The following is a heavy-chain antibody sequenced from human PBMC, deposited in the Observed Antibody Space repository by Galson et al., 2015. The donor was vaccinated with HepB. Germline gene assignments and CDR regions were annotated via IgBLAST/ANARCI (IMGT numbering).Heavy chain of an antibody. CDR3: AKDLNIVVVPAAEDWFDP. V-gene: IGHV3-23*01. D-gene: IGHD2-2*01. Sequence: SLRLSCAASGFTFSSYAMSWVRQAPGKGLEWVSAISGSGGSTYYADSVKGRFTISRDNSKNTLYLQMNSLRAEDTAVYYCAKDLNIVVVPAAEDWFDPWGQGTLVTVSS. J-gene: IGHJ5*02. CDR1: GFTFSSYA. CDR2: ISGSGGST.